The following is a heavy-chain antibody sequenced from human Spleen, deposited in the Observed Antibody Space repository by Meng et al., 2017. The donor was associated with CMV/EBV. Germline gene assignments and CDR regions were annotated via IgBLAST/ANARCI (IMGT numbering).Heavy chain of an antibody. Sequence: VSGDSSNNGDYSWNWIRQHPRRGLEWLGYIHYTGSAYYNPSVRTPVIMSVDPSKNQFSLRLTSVTAADTAVYYCAGADYYDSSGPEYWGQGILVTVSS. J-gene: IGHJ4*02. D-gene: IGHD3-22*01. CDR2: IHYTGSA. V-gene: IGHV4-31*01. CDR1: GDSSNNGDYS. CDR3: AGADYYDSSGPEY.